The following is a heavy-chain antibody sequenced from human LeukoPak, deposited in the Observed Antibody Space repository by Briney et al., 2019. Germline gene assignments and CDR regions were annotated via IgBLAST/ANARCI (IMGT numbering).Heavy chain of an antibody. J-gene: IGHJ4*02. CDR1: GFTFSSYG. Sequence: GGSLRLSCAASGFTFSSYGMHWVRQAPGSGLEWVALIWYDGSNKYYADSVKGRFTISRDNSKYTLYLQMNSLRAEDTAVYYCARSSYSSSWIDDYWGQGTLVTVSS. D-gene: IGHD6-13*01. CDR3: ARSSYSSSWIDDY. CDR2: IWYDGSNK. V-gene: IGHV3-33*01.